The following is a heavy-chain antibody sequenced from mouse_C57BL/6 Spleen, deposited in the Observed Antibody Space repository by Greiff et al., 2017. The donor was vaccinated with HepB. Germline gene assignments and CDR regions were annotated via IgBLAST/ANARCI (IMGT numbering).Heavy chain of an antibody. Sequence: DVMLVESGGGLVKPGGSLKLSCAASGFTFSSYAMSWVRQTPEKRLEWVATISDGGSYTYYPDNVKGRFTISRDNAKNNLYLQMSHLKSEDTAMYYCARERGAITTVVATGYFDYWGQGTTLTVSS. CDR1: GFTFSSYA. CDR3: ARERGAITTVVATGYFDY. V-gene: IGHV5-4*01. D-gene: IGHD1-1*01. J-gene: IGHJ2*01. CDR2: ISDGGSYT.